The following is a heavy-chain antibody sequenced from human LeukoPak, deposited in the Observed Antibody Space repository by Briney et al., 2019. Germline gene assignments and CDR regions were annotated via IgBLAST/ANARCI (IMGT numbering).Heavy chain of an antibody. J-gene: IGHJ5*02. CDR3: ARAPGIAELGISWFDP. V-gene: IGHV1-46*01. D-gene: IGHD6-13*01. Sequence: ASVKVSCKASGYTFTSYDINWVRQAPGQGLEWMGIINPSGGSTSYAQKFQGRVTMTRDTSTSTVYMELSSLRSEDTAVYYCARAPGIAELGISWFDPWGQGTLVTVSS. CDR1: GYTFTSYD. CDR2: INPSGGST.